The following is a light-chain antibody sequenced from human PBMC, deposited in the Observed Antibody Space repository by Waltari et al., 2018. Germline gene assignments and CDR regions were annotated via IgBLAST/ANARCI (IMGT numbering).Light chain of an antibody. CDR3: QQHGTLPAT. CDR2: RAS. CDR1: QSVGSSS. Sequence: EIVLTQSPGTASLSPGESVTLSCRASQSVGSSSLAWYQQKPGQAPRLVSYRASRRATGVPDRFSGSGSGRDFSLTISRLEREDFAVYYCQQHGTLPATFGQGTKVEIK. J-gene: IGKJ1*01. V-gene: IGKV3-20*01.